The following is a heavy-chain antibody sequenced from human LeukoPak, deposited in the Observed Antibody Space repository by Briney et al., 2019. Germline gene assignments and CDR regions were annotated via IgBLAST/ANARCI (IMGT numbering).Heavy chain of an antibody. Sequence: ASVKVSCKASGYTFTSYGISWVRQAPGQGLEWMGWISAYNGNTNYAQKLQGRVTMTTDTSTSTAHMELRSLRSDDTAVYYCASCSGGSCYSGFDPWGQGTLVTVSS. CDR3: ASCSGGSCYSGFDP. V-gene: IGHV1-18*01. D-gene: IGHD2-15*01. J-gene: IGHJ5*02. CDR2: ISAYNGNT. CDR1: GYTFTSYG.